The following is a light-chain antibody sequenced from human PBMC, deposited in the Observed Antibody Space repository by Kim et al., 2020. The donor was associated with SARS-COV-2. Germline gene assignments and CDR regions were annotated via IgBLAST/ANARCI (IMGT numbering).Light chain of an antibody. CDR2: GAS. CDR3: QQYGISRSFT. CDR1: QSVSSSY. J-gene: IGKJ3*01. V-gene: IGKV3-20*01. Sequence: PGERAARSCRASQSVSSSYLAWYQQQPGQAPRLLIYGASSRATGIPGRFSGSGSGTDFTLTISRLEPEDFAVYHCQQYGISRSFTFGPGTKVDIK.